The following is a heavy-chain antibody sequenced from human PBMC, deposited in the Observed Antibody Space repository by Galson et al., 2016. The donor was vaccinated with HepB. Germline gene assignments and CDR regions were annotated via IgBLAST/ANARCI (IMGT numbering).Heavy chain of an antibody. D-gene: IGHD5-12*01. Sequence: SVKVSCKASGGTFSTYAISWVRQAPGRGLEWMGGFIPTLTTANYAQNFQGRVTIIADKSTRTVHMQLSSLRYEDTAVYYCAKTAFRAYDGSDYYYDGMDVWGQGTTVTVSS. CDR2: FIPTLTTA. CDR1: GGTFSTYA. CDR3: AKTAFRAYDGSDYYYDGMDV. J-gene: IGHJ6*02. V-gene: IGHV1-69*06.